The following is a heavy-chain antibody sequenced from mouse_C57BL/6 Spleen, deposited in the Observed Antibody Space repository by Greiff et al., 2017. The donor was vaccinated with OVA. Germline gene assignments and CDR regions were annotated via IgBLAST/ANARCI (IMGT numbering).Heavy chain of an antibody. D-gene: IGHD3-2*02. Sequence: EVMLVESGGGLVKPGGSLKLSCAASGFTFSSYAMSWVRQTPEKRLEWVATISDGGSYTYYPDNVKGRFTISRDNAKNNLYLQMSHLKSEDTAMYYCARGGAQATGFAYWGQGTLVTVSA. J-gene: IGHJ3*01. CDR1: GFTFSSYA. CDR2: ISDGGSYT. CDR3: ARGGAQATGFAY. V-gene: IGHV5-4*03.